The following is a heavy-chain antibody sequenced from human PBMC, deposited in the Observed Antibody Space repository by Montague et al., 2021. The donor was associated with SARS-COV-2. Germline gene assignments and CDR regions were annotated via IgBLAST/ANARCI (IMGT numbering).Heavy chain of an antibody. J-gene: IGHJ6*02. CDR2: INHSGST. CDR3: ARGPGVVIILAIYYYCGTDV. V-gene: IGHV4-34*01. Sequence: SETLSLTCAVYGGSFSGYYWSWIRQPPGKGLEWIGEINHSGSTNYNPSXXSRVTISVDTSKNQFSLKLSSVTAADTAVYYCARGPGVVIILAIYYYCGTDVWGQGTTVTVSS. D-gene: IGHD3-3*01. CDR1: GGSFSGYY.